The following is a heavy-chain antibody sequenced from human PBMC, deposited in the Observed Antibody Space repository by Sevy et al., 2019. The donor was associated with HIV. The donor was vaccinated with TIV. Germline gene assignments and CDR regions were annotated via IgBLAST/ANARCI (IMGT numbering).Heavy chain of an antibody. CDR3: ASERGSSSSGAFDI. CDR2: IWYDGSNK. CDR1: RFTFSTYV. J-gene: IGHJ3*02. D-gene: IGHD6-6*01. V-gene: IGHV3-33*08. Sequence: GGSLRLSCAASRFTFSTYVMHWVRQAPGKGLEWVALIWYDGSNKYYADSVKGRFTISRDNSKNTLYLQMNSLRAEDTAVYYCASERGSSSSGAFDIWGQGTMVNVSS.